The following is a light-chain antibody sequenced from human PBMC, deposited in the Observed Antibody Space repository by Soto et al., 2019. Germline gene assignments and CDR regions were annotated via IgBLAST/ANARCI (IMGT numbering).Light chain of an antibody. J-gene: IGLJ2*01. CDR2: SND. CDR1: SSNIGSNT. Sequence: QSILTQPPSASGTPGQRLTISCSGGSSNIGSNTINWYRQLPGTAPKLLIYSNDQRPSGVPDRFSGSRSGTSASLAINGLQSEDEADYFCSAWDDSVDGVIFGGGTQLTVL. V-gene: IGLV1-44*01. CDR3: SAWDDSVDGVI.